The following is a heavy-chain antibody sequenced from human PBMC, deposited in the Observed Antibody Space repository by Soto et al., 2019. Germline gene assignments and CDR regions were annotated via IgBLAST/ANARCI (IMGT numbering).Heavy chain of an antibody. D-gene: IGHD6-6*01. Sequence: EVQLAESGGGLAQPGGSLRLSCAASGFTLSGYAMDWVRQAPGKGLEYVSGISSNGVGTYYANSVQGRFTISRDNSKNTVYLQMGSLRPENMAAYDCARLARPDCYYMDVWGKGTTVTVSS. CDR2: ISSNGVGT. V-gene: IGHV3-64*01. J-gene: IGHJ6*03. CDR1: GFTLSGYA. CDR3: ARLARPDCYYMDV.